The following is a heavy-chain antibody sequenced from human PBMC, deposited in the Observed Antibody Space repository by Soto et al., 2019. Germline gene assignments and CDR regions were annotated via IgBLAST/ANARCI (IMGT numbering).Heavy chain of an antibody. CDR1: GYSISSGYY. V-gene: IGHV4-38-2*02. J-gene: IGHJ6*02. CDR3: ARDSSGYSAWGMDV. Sequence: PSETLSLPCAVSGYSISSGYYWGWIRQPPGKGLEWIGSIYHSGSTYYNPSLKSRVTISVDTSKNQFSLKLSSVTAADTAVYYCARDSSGYSAWGMDVWGQGTTVTVSS. D-gene: IGHD3-22*01. CDR2: IYHSGST.